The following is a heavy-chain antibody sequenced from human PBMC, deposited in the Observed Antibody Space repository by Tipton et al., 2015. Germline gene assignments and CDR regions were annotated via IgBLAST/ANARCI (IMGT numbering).Heavy chain of an antibody. CDR2: IYYSGST. J-gene: IGHJ5*02. CDR1: GGSISSSSYY. CDR3: ARQIAVAARDWFDP. V-gene: IGHV4-39*01. D-gene: IGHD6-13*01. Sequence: GLVKPSETLSLTCTVSGGSISSSSYYWGWIRQPPGKGLEWIGSIYYSGSTYYNPSLKSRVTISVDTSKNQFSLKLSSVTAADTAVYYCARQIAVAARDWFDPWGQGTLVTASS.